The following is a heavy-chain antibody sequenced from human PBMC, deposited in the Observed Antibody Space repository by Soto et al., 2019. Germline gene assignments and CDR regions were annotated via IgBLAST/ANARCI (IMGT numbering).Heavy chain of an antibody. V-gene: IGHV3-15*01. CDR1: GFTFSNAW. CDR3: TTDLSLTTVPYYYYYGMDV. CDR2: IKSKTDGGTT. Sequence: GGSLRLSCAASGFTFSNAWMSWVRQAPGKGREWVGRIKSKTDGGTTDYAAPVKGRFTISRDDSKNTLYLQMNSLKTEDTAVYYCTTDLSLTTVPYYYYYGMDVWGQGTTVTVSS. D-gene: IGHD4-17*01. J-gene: IGHJ6*02.